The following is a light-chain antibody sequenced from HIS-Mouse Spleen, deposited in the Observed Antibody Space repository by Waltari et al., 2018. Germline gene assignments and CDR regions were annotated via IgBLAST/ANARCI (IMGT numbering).Light chain of an antibody. CDR3: QSADSSGPRV. Sequence: SYELTQPPSVSVSPGQTARITCPGDALPKQYAYWYQQKPGQAPVLGIYKDSERPSGIPERFSGSSSGTTVTLTISGVQAEDEADYYCQSADSSGPRVFGGGTKLTVL. V-gene: IGLV3-25*03. J-gene: IGLJ3*02. CDR1: ALPKQY. CDR2: KDS.